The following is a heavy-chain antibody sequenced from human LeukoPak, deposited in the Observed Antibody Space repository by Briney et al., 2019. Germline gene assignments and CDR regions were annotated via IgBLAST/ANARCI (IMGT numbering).Heavy chain of an antibody. CDR2: ISAYKGNT. D-gene: IGHD4-11*01. CDR1: GYTFTSYG. CDR3: ARDGFDYSISNWFDP. V-gene: IGHV1-18*01. J-gene: IGHJ5*02. Sequence: ASVKVSCKASGYTFTSYGISWVRQAPGQGLAWMGWISAYKGNTNYAQKLQGRVTMTTDTSTSTAYMELRSLRSDDTAAYYCARDGFDYSISNWFDPWGQGTLVTVSS.